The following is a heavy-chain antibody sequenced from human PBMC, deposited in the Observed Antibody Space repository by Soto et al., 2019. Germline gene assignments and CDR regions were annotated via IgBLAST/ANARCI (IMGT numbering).Heavy chain of an antibody. CDR1: GFTFSSYS. V-gene: IGHV3-48*02. Sequence: GGALRLSCAASGFTFSSYSMNWGRQAPGKGLEWVSYISSRGSTIYYADSVKGRLTISRDNAKNSLYLQMNSLRDEDTAVYYCARDAGTRTFASNWFDHWGQGTLVTVSS. CDR2: ISSRGSTI. J-gene: IGHJ5*02. CDR3: ARDAGTRTFASNWFDH.